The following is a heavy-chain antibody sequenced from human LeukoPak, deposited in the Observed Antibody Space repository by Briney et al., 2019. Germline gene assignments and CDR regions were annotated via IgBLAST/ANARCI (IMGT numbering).Heavy chain of an antibody. Sequence: ASVKVSCKASGYTITSYYMHWVRQAPGQGLEWMGIINPRGGSTSYAQKFQGRVTMTRDTSTSTVYMELSSLRSEDTAVYYCARSVKMPTIVHWGQGTLVPVSS. CDR1: GYTITSYY. D-gene: IGHD5-24*01. CDR3: ARSVKMPTIVH. CDR2: INPRGGST. V-gene: IGHV1-46*03. J-gene: IGHJ4*02.